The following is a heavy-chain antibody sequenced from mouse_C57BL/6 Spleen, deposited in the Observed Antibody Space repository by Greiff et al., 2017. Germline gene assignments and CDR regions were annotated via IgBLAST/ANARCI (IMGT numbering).Heavy chain of an antibody. CDR1: GFTFTSYT. Sequence: DVHLVESGGGLVKPGGSLKLSCAASGFTFTSYTMSWVRQTPGKRLEWVATFSGGGGNTYYPDSVKGRFTISRDNAKITLYLKMRRVRSEDTSLYYCARHEDFDYWGQGTTLTVSS. J-gene: IGHJ2*01. CDR3: ARHEDFDY. V-gene: IGHV5-9*01. CDR2: FSGGGGNT.